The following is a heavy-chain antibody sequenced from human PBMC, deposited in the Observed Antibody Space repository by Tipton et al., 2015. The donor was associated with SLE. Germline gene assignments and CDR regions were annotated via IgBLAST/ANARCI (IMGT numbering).Heavy chain of an antibody. Sequence: SLRLSCAASGFTFSTYGIHWVRQAPGKGLEWVAVISYDGSNKYYADSVKGRFTISRDNSKNTLYLQMNSPRADDTAVYYCAKDRRYYYGSGSYYGWFDPWGQGTLVTVSS. CDR2: ISYDGSNK. D-gene: IGHD3-10*01. V-gene: IGHV3-30*18. CDR1: GFTFSTYG. J-gene: IGHJ5*02. CDR3: AKDRRYYYGSGSYYGWFDP.